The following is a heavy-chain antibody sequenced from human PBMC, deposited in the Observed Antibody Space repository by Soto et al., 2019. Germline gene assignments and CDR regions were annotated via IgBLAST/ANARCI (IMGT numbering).Heavy chain of an antibody. CDR2: ISYDGSNK. D-gene: IGHD6-19*01. V-gene: IGHV3-30*18. J-gene: IGHJ4*02. CDR1: GFTFSSYG. Sequence: QVQLVESGGGVVQPGRSLRLSCAASGFTFSSYGMHWVRQAPGKGLEWVAVISYDGSNKYYADSVKGRFTISRDNSKNTLYLQMNSLRAEDTAVYYCAKDFAVAGTVDYWGQGTMVTVSS. CDR3: AKDFAVAGTVDY.